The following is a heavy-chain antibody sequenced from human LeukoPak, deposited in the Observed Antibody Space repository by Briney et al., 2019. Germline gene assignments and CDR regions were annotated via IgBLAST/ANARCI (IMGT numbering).Heavy chain of an antibody. CDR3: ARDRRVGYGSGSYQPFDI. Sequence: SETLSLTCTVSGGSISSYYWSWIRQPPGKGLEWIGYIYYSGSTNYNPSLKSRVTISVDTSKNQFSLKLSSVTAADTAVYYCARDRRVGYGSGSYQPFDIWGQGTIVTVSS. V-gene: IGHV4-59*01. CDR1: GGSISSYY. CDR2: IYYSGST. D-gene: IGHD3-10*01. J-gene: IGHJ3*02.